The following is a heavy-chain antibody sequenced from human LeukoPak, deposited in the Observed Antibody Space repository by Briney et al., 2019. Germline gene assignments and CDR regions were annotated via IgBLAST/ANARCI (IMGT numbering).Heavy chain of an antibody. V-gene: IGHV4-4*07. Sequence: PSETLSLTCTVSGGSISNFYWSWIRQPAGKTLEWIGRIYTSGSTNYNPSLKSRVPMSVDTSKNQFSLKLSSVTAADTAVYFCARETTGAGTARPFDYWGQGTLVTVSS. J-gene: IGHJ4*02. CDR1: GGSISNFY. CDR2: IYTSGST. CDR3: ARETTGAGTARPFDY. D-gene: IGHD6-13*01.